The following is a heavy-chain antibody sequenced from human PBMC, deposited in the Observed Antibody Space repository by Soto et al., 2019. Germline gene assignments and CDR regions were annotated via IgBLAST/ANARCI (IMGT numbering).Heavy chain of an antibody. CDR2: ISYDGSNK. Sequence: GGSLRLSCAASGFTFSSDAMHWVRQAPGKGLEWVAVISYDGSNKYYADSVKGRFTVSRDNSKHPLYLQLNSLRAEETAVSYCAKDGYGQWLDYWGQGTLVTVSS. D-gene: IGHD6-19*01. CDR3: AKDGYGQWLDY. CDR1: GFTFSSDA. V-gene: IGHV3-30-3*01. J-gene: IGHJ4*02.